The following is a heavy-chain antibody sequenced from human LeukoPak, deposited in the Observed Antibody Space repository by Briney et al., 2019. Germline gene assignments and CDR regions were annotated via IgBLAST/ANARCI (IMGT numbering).Heavy chain of an antibody. Sequence: GGSLRLSCAASGFTLSSYVMNWVRQAPGKGLEWVSAISGSGVSTSYADSVKGRFTISRDNSKNTLYLHMNSLRAEDTAIYFCAKDPANQLLYPAHFSHWGQGTLVTVSS. CDR3: AKDPANQLLYPAHFSH. CDR2: ISGSGVST. CDR1: GFTLSSYV. V-gene: IGHV3-23*01. D-gene: IGHD2-2*01. J-gene: IGHJ1*01.